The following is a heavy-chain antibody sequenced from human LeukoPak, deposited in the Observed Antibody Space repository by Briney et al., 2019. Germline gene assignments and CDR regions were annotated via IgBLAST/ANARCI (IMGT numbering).Heavy chain of an antibody. CDR1: GFTFSSYS. CDR2: ISSSSSTI. Sequence: PGGSLRLSCAASGFTFSSYSMNWVRQAPGKGLECVSYISSSSSTIYYADSVKGRFTISRDNAKNSLYLQMNSLRDEDTAVYYCASTSSQYDFWSGYHPSEAFDIWGQGTMVTVSS. CDR3: ASTSSQYDFWSGYHPSEAFDI. D-gene: IGHD3-3*01. J-gene: IGHJ3*02. V-gene: IGHV3-48*02.